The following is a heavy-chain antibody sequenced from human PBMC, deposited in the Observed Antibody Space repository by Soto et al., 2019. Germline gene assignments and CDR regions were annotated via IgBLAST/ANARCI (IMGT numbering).Heavy chain of an antibody. CDR3: ARDRIAAAGVGYYYYGMDV. D-gene: IGHD6-13*01. CDR2: IIPIFGTA. Sequence: QVQLVQSGAEVKKPGSSVKVSCKASGGTFSSYAISWVRQAPGQGLEWMGGIIPIFGTANYAQKFQGRVTITADESTSTGDMELSSLRSEDTAVYYCARDRIAAAGVGYYYYGMDVWGQGTTVTVSS. CDR1: GGTFSSYA. J-gene: IGHJ6*02. V-gene: IGHV1-69*12.